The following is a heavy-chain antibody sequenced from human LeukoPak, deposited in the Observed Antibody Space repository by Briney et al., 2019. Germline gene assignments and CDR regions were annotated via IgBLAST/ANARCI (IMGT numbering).Heavy chain of an antibody. V-gene: IGHV4-39*07. CDR3: ARGGRRDGYLNQGFDY. J-gene: IGHJ4*02. D-gene: IGHD5-24*01. CDR1: GGSFSSSSYY. CDR2: IYYSGST. Sequence: SETLSLTCAVYGGSFSSSSYYWGWIRQPPGKGLEWIGSIYYSGSTYYNPSLKSRVTISVDTSKNQFSLKLSSVTAADTAVYYCARGGRRDGYLNQGFDYWGQGTLVTVSS.